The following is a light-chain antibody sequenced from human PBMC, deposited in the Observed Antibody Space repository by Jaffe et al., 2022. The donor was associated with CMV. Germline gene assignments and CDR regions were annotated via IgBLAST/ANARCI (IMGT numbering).Light chain of an antibody. CDR2: AAS. CDR1: QSVSNN. J-gene: IGKJ2*01. CDR3: QHYHTWPRSTFA. Sequence: EIVMTQSPATLSVSPGEGVTLSCTASQSVSNNLAWYQQRPGQAPRLLIYAASTRAPDIPPRFSGSGSGTAFTLTISSLQSEDFAVYYCQHYHTWPRSTFAFGQGTKLEI. V-gene: IGKV3D-15*01.